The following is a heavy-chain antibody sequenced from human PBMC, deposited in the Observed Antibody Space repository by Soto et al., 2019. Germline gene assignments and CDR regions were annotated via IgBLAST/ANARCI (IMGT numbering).Heavy chain of an antibody. D-gene: IGHD3-3*01. CDR3: ARAWYSIFGVAPVDY. Sequence: GGSLRLSCAASGFTFSSYSMNWVRQAPGKGLEWVSYISSSSSTIYYADSVKGRFTISRDNAKNSLYLQMNSLRDEDTAVYYCARAWYSIFGVAPVDYWGQGTLVTVSS. J-gene: IGHJ4*02. CDR2: ISSSSSTI. CDR1: GFTFSSYS. V-gene: IGHV3-48*02.